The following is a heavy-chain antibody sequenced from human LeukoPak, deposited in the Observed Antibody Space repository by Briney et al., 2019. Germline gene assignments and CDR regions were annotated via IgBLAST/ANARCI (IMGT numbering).Heavy chain of an antibody. CDR1: GGSISSGGYY. Sequence: SETLSLTCTVSGGSISSGGYYWSWIRQHPVKGLEWIGYIYYSGSTYYNPSLKSRVTISVDTSKNQFSLKLSSVTAADTAVYYCARDYYDILTGTWYFDYWGQGTLVTVSS. V-gene: IGHV4-31*03. CDR3: ARDYYDILTGTWYFDY. J-gene: IGHJ4*02. D-gene: IGHD3-9*01. CDR2: IYYSGST.